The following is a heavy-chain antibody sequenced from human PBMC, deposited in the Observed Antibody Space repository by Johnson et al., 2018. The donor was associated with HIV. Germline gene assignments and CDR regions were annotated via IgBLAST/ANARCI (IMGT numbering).Heavy chain of an antibody. CDR1: GFTVSSNY. J-gene: IGHJ3*02. V-gene: IGHV3-15*01. Sequence: VQLVESGGGVVQPGRSLRLSCAASGFTVSSNYMSWVRQAPGKGLEWVGRIKSKTDGGTTDYAAPVKGRFTISRDDSKNTLYLQMNSLKTEDTAGYYCTTEWWEAFDIWGQGTMVTVSS. D-gene: IGHD2-15*01. CDR2: IKSKTDGGTT. CDR3: TTEWWEAFDI.